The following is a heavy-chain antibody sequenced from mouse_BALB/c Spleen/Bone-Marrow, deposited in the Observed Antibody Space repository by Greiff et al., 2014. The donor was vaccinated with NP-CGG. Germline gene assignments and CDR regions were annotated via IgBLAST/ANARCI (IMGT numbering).Heavy chain of an antibody. D-gene: IGHD3-1*01. CDR1: GYRFNSYW. CDR2: ILPGSGST. CDR3: ARLGIRSFDY. V-gene: IGHV1-9*01. Sequence: VQLQQSGADLMKPGASVKISCKATGYRFNSYWIEWVNQRPGHGLEWIGEILPGSGSTNLNEKFKGKATFTAYTSSNTAYMQISSLTSEDSAVYYCARLGIRSFDYWGQGTTLTVSS. J-gene: IGHJ2*01.